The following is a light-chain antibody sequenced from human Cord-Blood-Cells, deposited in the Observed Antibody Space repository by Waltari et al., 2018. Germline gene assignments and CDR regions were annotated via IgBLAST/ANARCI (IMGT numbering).Light chain of an antibody. CDR2: QDS. CDR3: QAWDSSTALYV. J-gene: IGLJ1*01. V-gene: IGLV3-1*01. Sequence: SYELTQPPSVSVSPGQTASITCSGDKLGDKYSCWYQPKPGQSPVLVIYQDSKGPSGIPERVSGANPGNTATVTIRGTQAMDEADYYCQAWDSSTALYVFGTGTKVTVL. CDR1: KLGDKY.